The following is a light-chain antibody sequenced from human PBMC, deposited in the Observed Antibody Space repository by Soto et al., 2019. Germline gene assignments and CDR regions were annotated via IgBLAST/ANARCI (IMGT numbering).Light chain of an antibody. CDR1: QSLVYSDGNTY. Sequence: DLVMTQTPLSSPVTLGQPASISCRSRQSLVYSDGNTYLSWLQPRPGQPPRLLIYPVSNRFSGVPDRFSGSGAGTDFTLKISRVEAEDVGVYYCVQVSNFPRTGGQGTTVEIK. V-gene: IGKV2-24*01. CDR3: VQVSNFPRT. J-gene: IGKJ1*01. CDR2: PVS.